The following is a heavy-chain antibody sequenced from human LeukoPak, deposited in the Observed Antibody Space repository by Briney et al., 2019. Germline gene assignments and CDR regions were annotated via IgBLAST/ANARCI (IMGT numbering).Heavy chain of an antibody. CDR2: INWTGGST. Sequence: GGSLRLSCAASGFTFDDSGMSWVRQAPGKGLEWVSGINWTGGSTGYADSVKGRFTISRENAKNSLYLQMNSLRAGDTAVYYCARVRKYSGYYSWYFDLWGRGTLVTVSS. CDR1: GFTFDDSG. CDR3: ARVRKYSGYYSWYFDL. V-gene: IGHV3-20*04. D-gene: IGHD5-12*01. J-gene: IGHJ2*01.